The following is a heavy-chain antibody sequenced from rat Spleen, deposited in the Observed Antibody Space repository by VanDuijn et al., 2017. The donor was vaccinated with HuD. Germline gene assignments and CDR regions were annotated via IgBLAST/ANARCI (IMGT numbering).Heavy chain of an antibody. CDR1: GFTFSDYT. CDR2: IVDDGSNT. CDR3: ARPTTRIPFNY. Sequence: EVQLVESGGGLVQPGRSLKLSCSASGFTFSDYTMAWVRQAPKKGLEWVAAIVDDGSNTFYRDSVKGRFTISRDNAKSTLYLQVDSLRSEDTAIYYCARPTTRIPFNYWGQGVMVTVSS. V-gene: IGHV5-17*01. J-gene: IGHJ2*01. D-gene: IGHD1-9*01.